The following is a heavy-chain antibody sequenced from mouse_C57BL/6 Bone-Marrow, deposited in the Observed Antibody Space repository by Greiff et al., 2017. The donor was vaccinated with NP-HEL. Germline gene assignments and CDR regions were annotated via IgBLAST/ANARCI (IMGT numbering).Heavy chain of an antibody. J-gene: IGHJ2*01. CDR1: GYSFTGYY. V-gene: IGHV1-42*01. CDR2: INPSTGGT. Sequence: VQLQQSGPELVKPGASVKISCKASGYSFTGYYMNWVKQSPEKSLEWIGEINPSTGGTTYNQKLKAKATLTVDKSSSTAYMQLKSLTSEDSAVYYCARGGNYFDYWGQGTTLTVSS. CDR3: ARGGNYFDY.